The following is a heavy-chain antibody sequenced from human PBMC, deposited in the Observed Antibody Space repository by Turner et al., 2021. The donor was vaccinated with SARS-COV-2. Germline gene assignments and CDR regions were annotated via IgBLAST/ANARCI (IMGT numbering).Heavy chain of an antibody. CDR3: ARGGLYYYDSSAYYGDAFDI. D-gene: IGHD3-22*01. J-gene: IGHJ3*02. CDR2: INPNSGGT. Sequence: QGQLVQSGAEVKKPGASVKVSCKASGYTLNGYYMHWVRQAPGQGLEWMGWINPNSGGTNYAQKLQGRVTMTRDTSISTAYMELSRLRSDDTAVYYCARGGLYYYDSSAYYGDAFDIWGQGTMVTVSS. CDR1: GYTLNGYY. V-gene: IGHV1-2*02.